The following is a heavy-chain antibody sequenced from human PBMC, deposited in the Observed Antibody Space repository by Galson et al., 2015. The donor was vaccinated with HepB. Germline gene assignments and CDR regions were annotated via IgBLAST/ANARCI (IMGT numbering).Heavy chain of an antibody. CDR2: VYYGGTT. CDR1: GGSISSSSYY. J-gene: IGHJ5*02. Sequence: SETLSLICTVSGGSISSSSYYWGWVRQPPGKGLEWIGSVYYGGTTYYNPSLKSRVTISVDTSRNQFSLRVTSVTAADTAVYYCARQGRGTTYNLFDPWGQGALVTVSS. V-gene: IGHV4-39*01. CDR3: ARQGRGTTYNLFDP. D-gene: IGHD4-17*01.